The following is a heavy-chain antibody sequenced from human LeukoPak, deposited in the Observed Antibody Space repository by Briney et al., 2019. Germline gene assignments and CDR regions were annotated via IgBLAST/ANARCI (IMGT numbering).Heavy chain of an antibody. Sequence: GGSLRLSCAASGFTFSSYEMNWVRQAPGKGLEWVSYISSSGSTIYYEDSVKGRFTISRDNAKNSLYLQMNSLRAEDTAVYYCARDQGGAARPSDYWGQGTLVTVSS. D-gene: IGHD6-6*01. CDR3: ARDQGGAARPSDY. J-gene: IGHJ4*02. CDR2: ISSSGSTI. V-gene: IGHV3-48*03. CDR1: GFTFSSYE.